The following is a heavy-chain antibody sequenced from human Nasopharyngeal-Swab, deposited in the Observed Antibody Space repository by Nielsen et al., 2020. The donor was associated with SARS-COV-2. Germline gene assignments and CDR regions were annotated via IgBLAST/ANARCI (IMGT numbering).Heavy chain of an antibody. V-gene: IGHV3-23*01. CDR2: ISGSGNRI. D-gene: IGHD3-3*01. CDR3: AKDFRHNYDYWSGYFTN. Sequence: GESLKISCVASGFTFSSCAMTWVRQAPGKGLQWLSTISGSGNRIYYADSVKGRFTISRDNSQNTLYLQMNSLRAEDTAVYYCAKDFRHNYDYWSGYFTNWGQGTLVTVSS. CDR1: GFTFSSCA. J-gene: IGHJ4*02.